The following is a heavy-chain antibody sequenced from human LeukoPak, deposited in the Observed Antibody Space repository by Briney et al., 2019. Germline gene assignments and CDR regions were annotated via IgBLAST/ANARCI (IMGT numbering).Heavy chain of an antibody. V-gene: IGHV3-23*01. CDR1: GFTSIAYA. CDR3: AREYSGWSFDY. Sequence: GGSLRLSCVGSGFTSIAYALTWARQAPGKGLEWVSAISGSGGSTYYADSVKGRFTISRDNSKNTLYLQMNSLRAEDTAVYYCAREYSGWSFDYWGQGTLVTVSS. D-gene: IGHD6-19*01. CDR2: ISGSGGST. J-gene: IGHJ4*02.